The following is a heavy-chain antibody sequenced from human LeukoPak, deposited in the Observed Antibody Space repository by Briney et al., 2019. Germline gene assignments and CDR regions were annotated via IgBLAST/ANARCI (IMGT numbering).Heavy chain of an antibody. CDR2: IDPYTGNT. J-gene: IGHJ4*02. Sequence: ASVKVSCKASGYTFVGYFLHWVRQAPGQGLEWMAWIDPYTGNTHYAQKFQGRITVTRDTSVSTTYMELSWLTSDDTARYYCAREYSASEHWGQGTLVTVSS. CDR1: GYTFVGYF. CDR3: AREYSASEH. D-gene: IGHD5-12*01. V-gene: IGHV1-2*02.